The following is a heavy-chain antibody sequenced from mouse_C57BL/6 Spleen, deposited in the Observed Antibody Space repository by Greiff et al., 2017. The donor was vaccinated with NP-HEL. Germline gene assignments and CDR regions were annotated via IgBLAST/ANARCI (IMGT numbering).Heavy chain of an antibody. Sequence: EVKLVESGGGLVQSGRSLRLSCATSGFTFSDFYMEWVRQAPGKGLEWIAASRNKANDYTTEYSASVKGRFIVSRDTSQSILYLQMNALGAEETAIYYSARDAERGYFDVWGTGTTVTVSS. J-gene: IGHJ1*03. CDR1: GFTFSDFY. CDR2: SRNKANDYTT. V-gene: IGHV7-1*01. CDR3: ARDAERGYFDV.